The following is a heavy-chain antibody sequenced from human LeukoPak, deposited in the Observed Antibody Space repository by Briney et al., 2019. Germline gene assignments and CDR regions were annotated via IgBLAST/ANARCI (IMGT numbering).Heavy chain of an antibody. J-gene: IGHJ4*02. D-gene: IGHD6-13*01. CDR2: IKQDGSEK. CDR3: AVIVAAGTGGFDS. CDR1: GFTFSSYW. Sequence: SGGSLRLSCAASGFTFSSYWMSWVRQAPGKGLEWVANIKQDGSEKNYVDSVKGRFTISRDNAKSSLYLQMNSLRVEDTALHYCAVIVAAGTGGFDSWGQGTLVTVSS. V-gene: IGHV3-7*01.